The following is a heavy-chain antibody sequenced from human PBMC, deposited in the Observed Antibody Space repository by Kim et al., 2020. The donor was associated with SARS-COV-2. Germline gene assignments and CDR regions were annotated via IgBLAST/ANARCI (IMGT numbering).Heavy chain of an antibody. J-gene: IGHJ5*02. CDR2: IYHSGST. V-gene: IGHV4-38-2*02. CDR3: ARVASGYYGDRSNFFDP. Sequence: SETLSLTCTVSGYSISSGYYWGWIRQPPGKGLEWIGSIYHSGSTYYNPSLKSRVTISVDTSKNQFSLKLSSVTAADTAVYYCARVASGYYGDRSNFFDPWGQGTLVTVSS. CDR1: GYSISSGYY. D-gene: IGHD3-22*01.